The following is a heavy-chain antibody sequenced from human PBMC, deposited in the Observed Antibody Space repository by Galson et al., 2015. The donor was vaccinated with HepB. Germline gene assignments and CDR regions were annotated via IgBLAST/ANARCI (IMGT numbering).Heavy chain of an antibody. D-gene: IGHD4-23*01. J-gene: IGHJ4*02. Sequence: SLRLSCAASGFTFSSYGMHWVRQAPGKGLEWVAVISYDGSNKYYADSVKGRFTISRDNSKNTLYLQMNSLRAEDTAVYYCAKDMATTVVTPGFDYWGQGTLVTVSS. V-gene: IGHV3-30*18. CDR3: AKDMATTVVTPGFDY. CDR1: GFTFSSYG. CDR2: ISYDGSNK.